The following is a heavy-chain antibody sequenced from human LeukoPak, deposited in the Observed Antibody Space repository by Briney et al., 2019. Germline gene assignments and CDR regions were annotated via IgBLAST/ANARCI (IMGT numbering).Heavy chain of an antibody. V-gene: IGHV4-61*01. CDR2: IYYSGST. CDR1: GDSVSSGSYY. D-gene: IGHD5-18*01. Sequence: SETLSLTCTVSGDSVSSGSYYWSWIRQPPGKGLEWIGYIYYSGSTNYNPSLKSRVTISVDTSKNQFSLKLSSVTAADTAVYYCARDPTGGYSYGYNWFDPWGQGTLVTVSS. CDR3: ARDPTGGYSYGYNWFDP. J-gene: IGHJ5*02.